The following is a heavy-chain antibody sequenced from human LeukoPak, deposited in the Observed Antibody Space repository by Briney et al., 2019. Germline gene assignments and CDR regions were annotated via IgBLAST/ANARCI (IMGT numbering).Heavy chain of an antibody. Sequence: PGRSLRLSCAASGFTFSSYGMHWVRQAPGKGLERVAVIWYDGSNKYYADSVKGRFTISRDNSKNTLYLQMNSLRAEDTAVYYCARGYCSGGSCYPDYWGQGTLVTVSS. CDR2: IWYDGSNK. CDR1: GFTFSSYG. V-gene: IGHV3-33*01. D-gene: IGHD2-15*01. J-gene: IGHJ4*02. CDR3: ARGYCSGGSCYPDY.